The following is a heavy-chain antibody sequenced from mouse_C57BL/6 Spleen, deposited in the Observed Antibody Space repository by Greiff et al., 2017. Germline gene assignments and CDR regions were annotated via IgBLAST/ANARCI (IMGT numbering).Heavy chain of an antibody. J-gene: IGHJ1*03. CDR2: ISSGGSYT. CDR1: GFTFSSYS. CDR3: ARRVTAAVEDVRYFDV. D-gene: IGHD2-12*01. Sequence: EVQLVESGGDLVKPGGSLKLSCAASGFTFSSYSMSWVRQTPDQRLEWVATISSGGSYTYYPDSVKGRFTISRDNAKNTLYLQMSSLNSEDTAMYYCARRVTAAVEDVRYFDVWGTGTTVTVSS. V-gene: IGHV5-6*01.